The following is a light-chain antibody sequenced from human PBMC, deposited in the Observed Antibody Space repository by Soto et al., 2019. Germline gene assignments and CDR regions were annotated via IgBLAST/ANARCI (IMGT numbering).Light chain of an antibody. J-gene: IGKJ3*01. CDR2: GAS. Sequence: DIVMTQSPATLSVSPGERATLSCRASQSINTNLAWYQQKPGQAPRLLIYGASTRATVIPARFSGSGSGTEFPLNIRGLQADDFAVYYCQQYHHWPPKVTFGPGTRVDI. V-gene: IGKV3-15*01. CDR3: QQYHHWPPKVT. CDR1: QSINTN.